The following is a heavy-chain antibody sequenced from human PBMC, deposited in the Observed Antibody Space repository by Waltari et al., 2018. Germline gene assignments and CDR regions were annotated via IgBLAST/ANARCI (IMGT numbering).Heavy chain of an antibody. V-gene: IGHV3-48*04. CDR2: ISSSGTTI. CDR1: GFSSIWSRFSTSS. D-gene: IGHD2-21*02. Sequence: EVQLVESGGGLVQPGGSLSLSCAASGFSSIWSRFSTSSMNWVRQAPGEGLEWLSYISSSGTTIYYADSVKGRFTISRDNAQNSLYLQMSSLRVEDTAVYYCARSGTAEFDYWGRGTLVAVSS. CDR3: ARSGTAEFDY. J-gene: IGHJ4*02.